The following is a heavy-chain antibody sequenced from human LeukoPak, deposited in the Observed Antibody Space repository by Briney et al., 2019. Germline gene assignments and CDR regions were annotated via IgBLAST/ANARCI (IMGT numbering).Heavy chain of an antibody. CDR1: GFTFSSYW. Sequence: PGGSLRLSCAASGFTFSSYWMHWVRQAPGKGLVWVSRINSDGSSTSYADSVKGRFTISRDNAKNTLYLQMNSLRAEDTAVYYCARDSPYYDFWSGYQNYYYYYMDVWGKGTTVTVSS. CDR3: ARDSPYYDFWSGYQNYYYYYMDV. J-gene: IGHJ6*03. D-gene: IGHD3-3*01. V-gene: IGHV3-74*01. CDR2: INSDGSST.